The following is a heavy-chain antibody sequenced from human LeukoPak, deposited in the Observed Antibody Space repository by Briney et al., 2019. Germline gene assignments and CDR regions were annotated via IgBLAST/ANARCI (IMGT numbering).Heavy chain of an antibody. CDR3: ASQVLTGDPLCMDV. D-gene: IGHD7-27*01. V-gene: IGHV1-18*01. CDR1: GYTFTSYG. Sequence: ASVKVSCKASGYTFTSYGVSWVRQAPGQGLEWMGWISAYNGNTNYAQKFQGRVTMTTDTSTSTAYMELSSLRSEDTAVYYCASQVLTGDPLCMDVWGQGTTVTVSS. CDR2: ISAYNGNT. J-gene: IGHJ6*02.